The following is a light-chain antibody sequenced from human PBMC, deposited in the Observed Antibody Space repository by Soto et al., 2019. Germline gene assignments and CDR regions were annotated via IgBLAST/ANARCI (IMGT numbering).Light chain of an antibody. V-gene: IGKV3-15*01. CDR3: QQYNDWPPLT. CDR1: QSVRRN. CDR2: DTS. J-gene: IGKJ3*01. Sequence: EIVMTQSPATLSVSPGERATLSCGASQSVRRNLAWYQQKPGQAPRLLIYDTSTRATGIPDRFSGSGSGTEFTLTISSLQSEDFAVYYCQQYNDWPPLTFGPGTKVAIK.